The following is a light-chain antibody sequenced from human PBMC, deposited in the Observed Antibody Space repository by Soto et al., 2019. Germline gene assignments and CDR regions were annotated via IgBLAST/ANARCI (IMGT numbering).Light chain of an antibody. V-gene: IGKV3-20*01. CDR1: QSVSSSY. J-gene: IGKJ1*01. CDR3: DQYGSSSWT. CDR2: GAS. Sequence: EIVLTQSPGTLSLSPGERATLSCRASQSVSSSYLARYQQKLGQAPRLLIYGASSSATGIPDRFSGSGSGTDFTLTISSLEPEDFAVYYGDQYGSSSWTFGQGTKVESK.